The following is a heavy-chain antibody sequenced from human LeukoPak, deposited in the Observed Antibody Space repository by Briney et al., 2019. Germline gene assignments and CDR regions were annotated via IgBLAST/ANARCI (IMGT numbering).Heavy chain of an antibody. D-gene: IGHD1-26*01. J-gene: IGHJ4*02. CDR1: GGSFSGYY. V-gene: IGHV4-59*08. CDR3: ARNNVGAPFIFDY. Sequence: SETLSLTCAVSGGSFSGYYWSWIRQPPGKGLEWIGYIYYSGSTNYNPSLKSRVTISVDTSKNQFSLKLSSVTAADTAVYYCARNNVGAPFIFDYWGQGTLVTVSS. CDR2: IYYSGST.